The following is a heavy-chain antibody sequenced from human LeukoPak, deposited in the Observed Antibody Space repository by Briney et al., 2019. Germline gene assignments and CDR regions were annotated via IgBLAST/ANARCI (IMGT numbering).Heavy chain of an antibody. J-gene: IGHJ4*02. D-gene: IGHD6-13*01. CDR1: GYTFTSYG. CDR2: ISAYNGNT. CDR3: AREVRWAAGTSRRKYDY. Sequence: GASVKVSCEASGYTFTSYGISWVRQAPGQGLEWMGWISAYNGNTNYAQKLQGRVTMTTDTSTSTAYMELRSLRSDDTAVYYCAREVRWAAGTSRRKYDYWGQGTLVTVSS. V-gene: IGHV1-18*01.